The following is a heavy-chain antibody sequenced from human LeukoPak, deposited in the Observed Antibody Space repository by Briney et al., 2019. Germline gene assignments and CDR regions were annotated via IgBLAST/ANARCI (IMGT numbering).Heavy chain of an antibody. Sequence: SETLSLTCTVSGGSISSYYWTWIRQPAGKGLEWIGRIYTSGSTNYNPSLKSRVTISVDTSKNQFSLKLSSVTAADTAVYYCARVGIERDFDYWGQGTLVTVSS. CDR2: IYTSGST. CDR1: GGSISSYY. D-gene: IGHD2-21*01. J-gene: IGHJ4*02. V-gene: IGHV4-4*07. CDR3: ARVGIERDFDY.